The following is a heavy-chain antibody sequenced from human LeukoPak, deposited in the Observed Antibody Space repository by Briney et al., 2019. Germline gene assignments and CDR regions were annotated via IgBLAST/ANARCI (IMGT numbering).Heavy chain of an antibody. CDR2: ILSDSGTTI. Sequence: GGSLRLSCATSGFTFSSYTMNWVRQAPGKGLEWISSILSDSGTTIHYADSVKGRFTISRDDAKNSLYLQMNSLRVEDTAVYYSVRGTSHPVWGQGTTVTVSS. V-gene: IGHV3-48*04. CDR3: VRGTSHPV. J-gene: IGHJ3*01. CDR1: GFTFSSYT. D-gene: IGHD1-14*01.